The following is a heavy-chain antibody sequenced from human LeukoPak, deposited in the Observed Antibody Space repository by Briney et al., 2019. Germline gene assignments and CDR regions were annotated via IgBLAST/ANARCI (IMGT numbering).Heavy chain of an antibody. V-gene: IGHV4-59*08. Sequence: PSETLSLTCAVYGGSFTGYYWSWIRQPPGKGLEWIGFIYDSGSTNYNSSLKSRVTISVDTSKNQFSLKLSSVTAADTAVYYCARAYSSSWYYYYYYMDVWGKGTTATISS. CDR1: GGSFTGYY. D-gene: IGHD6-13*01. CDR2: IYDSGST. J-gene: IGHJ6*03. CDR3: ARAYSSSWYYYYYYMDV.